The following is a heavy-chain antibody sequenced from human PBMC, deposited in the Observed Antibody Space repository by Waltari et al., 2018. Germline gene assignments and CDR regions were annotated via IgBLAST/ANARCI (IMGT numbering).Heavy chain of an antibody. CDR3: ARRRVISSSSPYYYGMDV. CDR1: GGSISSGSYY. J-gene: IGHJ6*02. CDR2: IYTSGST. Sequence: QVQLQESGPGLVKPSQTLSLTCTVSGGSISSGSYYWSWIRQPAGKGLEWIGYIYTSGSTNYNPSLKSRVTISVDTSKNQFSLKLSSVTAADTAVYYCARRRVISSSSPYYYGMDVWGQGTTVTVSS. D-gene: IGHD6-13*01. V-gene: IGHV4-61*09.